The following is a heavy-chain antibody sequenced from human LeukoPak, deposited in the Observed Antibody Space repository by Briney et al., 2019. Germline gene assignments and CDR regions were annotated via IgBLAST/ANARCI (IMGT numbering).Heavy chain of an antibody. D-gene: IGHD2-2*01. Sequence: GRSLRLSCAASGFTFSSYGMHWVRQAPGKGLEWVAVIWYDGSNKYYADSVKGRFTISRDNSKNTLYLQMNSLRAEDTAVYYCAKDGEYQLPLGMDVWGQGTTVTVSS. CDR2: IWYDGSNK. V-gene: IGHV3-33*06. CDR1: GFTFSSYG. J-gene: IGHJ6*02. CDR3: AKDGEYQLPLGMDV.